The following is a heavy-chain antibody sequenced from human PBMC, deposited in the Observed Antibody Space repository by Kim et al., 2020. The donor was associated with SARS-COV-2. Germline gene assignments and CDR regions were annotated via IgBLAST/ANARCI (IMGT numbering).Heavy chain of an antibody. J-gene: IGHJ5*02. CDR2: GIP. V-gene: IGHV4-59*01. CDR3: ARDAQTLDP. Sequence: GIPNTNPSLHSRVPISVDTSKTQFSLRLSSVTAADTALYYCARDAQTLDPWGQGTLVTVSS.